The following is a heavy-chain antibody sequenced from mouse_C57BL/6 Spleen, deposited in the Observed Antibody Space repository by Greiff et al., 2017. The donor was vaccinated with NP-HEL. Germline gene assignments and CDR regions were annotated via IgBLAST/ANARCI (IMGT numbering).Heavy chain of an antibody. CDR2: INYDGSST. Sequence: EVQRVESEGGLVQPGSSMKLSCTASGFTFSDYYMAWVRQVPEKGLEWVANINYDGSSTYYLDSLKSRFIISRDNAKNILYLQMSSLKSEDTATYYCARDRGTGYYFDYWGQGTTLTVSS. CDR3: ARDRGTGYYFDY. V-gene: IGHV5-16*01. J-gene: IGHJ2*01. D-gene: IGHD3-3*01. CDR1: GFTFSDYY.